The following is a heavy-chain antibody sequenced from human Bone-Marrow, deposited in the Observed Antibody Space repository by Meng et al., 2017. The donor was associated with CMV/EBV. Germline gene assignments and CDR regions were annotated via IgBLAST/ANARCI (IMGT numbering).Heavy chain of an antibody. V-gene: IGHV3-21*01. CDR1: GFTFSNYG. CDR3: AKDLRGYCSSTSCYGGFDP. D-gene: IGHD2-2*01. CDR2: ISSSSSYI. J-gene: IGHJ5*02. Sequence: GESLKISCAASGFTFSNYGMNWVRQAPGKGLEWVSSISSSSSYIYYADSVKGRFTISRDNAKNSLYLQMNSLRAEDTAVYYCAKDLRGYCSSTSCYGGFDPWGQGTLVTVSS.